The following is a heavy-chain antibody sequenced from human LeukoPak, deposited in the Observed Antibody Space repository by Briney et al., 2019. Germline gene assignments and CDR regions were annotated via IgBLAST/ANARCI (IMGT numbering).Heavy chain of an antibody. CDR2: IYYSGST. J-gene: IGHJ6*03. CDR1: GGSISSSSYY. Sequence: SETLSLTCTVSGGSISSSSYYWGWIRQPPGKGLEWIGSIYYSGSTYYNPSLKSRVTISVDTSKNQFSLKLSSVTAADTAVYYCARGTDYDFGTMYYYYYYMDVWGKGTTVTVSS. V-gene: IGHV4-39*07. D-gene: IGHD3-3*01. CDR3: ARGTDYDFGTMYYYYYYMDV.